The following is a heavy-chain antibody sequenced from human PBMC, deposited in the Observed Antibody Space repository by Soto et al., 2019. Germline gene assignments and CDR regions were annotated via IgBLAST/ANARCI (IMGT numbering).Heavy chain of an antibody. J-gene: IGHJ6*03. D-gene: IGHD3-10*01. CDR3: VREAAGEFSHHHYYYHMDV. V-gene: IGHV3-74*01. Sequence: EVRLVESGGGLVQPGGSLRLSCEASGFRFADYWMDWVRQVPGKGLVWVSRISDNGHTPSDAPSVKGRFTISRDNAKNTLFLQMNSLRVDDTAIYYCVREAAGEFSHHHYYYHMDVWGKGTAVTVSS. CDR1: GFRFADYW. CDR2: ISDNGHTP.